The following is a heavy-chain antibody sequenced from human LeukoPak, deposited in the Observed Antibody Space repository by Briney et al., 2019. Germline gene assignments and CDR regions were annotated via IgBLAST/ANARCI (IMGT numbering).Heavy chain of an antibody. V-gene: IGHV1-8*02. CDR1: VYTFTSYH. CDR3: ARAGYYGMDV. Sequence: ASVTVSCKASVYTFTSYHIKWVRQATGQGLEWMGWLHPNSGDSGSAQQFQGRVTMTMDTSTSTAYMEVSSLRSDDTAVYYCARAGYYGMDVWGQGTTVTVPS. CDR2: LHPNSGDS. J-gene: IGHJ6*02.